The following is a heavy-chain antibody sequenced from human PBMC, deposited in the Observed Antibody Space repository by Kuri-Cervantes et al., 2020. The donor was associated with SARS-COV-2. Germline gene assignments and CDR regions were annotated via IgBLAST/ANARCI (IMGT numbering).Heavy chain of an antibody. CDR2: ISGSGGST. CDR1: GFTFSSYA. J-gene: IGHJ5*02. Sequence: GESLKISCAASGFTFSSYAMSWVRQAPWKGLEWVSAISGSGGSTYYADSVKGRFTISRDNSKNTLYLQMNSLRAEDTAVYYCAKDPYSSGPEGWFDPWGQGTLVTVSS. CDR3: AKDPYSSGPEGWFDP. D-gene: IGHD6-19*01. V-gene: IGHV3-23*01.